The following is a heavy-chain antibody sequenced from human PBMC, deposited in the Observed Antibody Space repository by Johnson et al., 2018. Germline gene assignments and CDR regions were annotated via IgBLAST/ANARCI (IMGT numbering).Heavy chain of an antibody. V-gene: IGHV3-9*01. CDR1: GFIFDDYA. J-gene: IGHJ3*02. Sequence: VQLVESGGGLVQPGRSLRLSCAASGFIFDDYAMHWVRQAPGKGLEWVSDISWNSGKIAYADSVKGRFTISRDTAKKSLYLQMNSLRAWDTAVYYCSRHRGGTYGHAFDIWGQGTMVTVSS. CDR2: ISWNSGKI. CDR3: SRHRGGTYGHAFDI. D-gene: IGHD1-26*01.